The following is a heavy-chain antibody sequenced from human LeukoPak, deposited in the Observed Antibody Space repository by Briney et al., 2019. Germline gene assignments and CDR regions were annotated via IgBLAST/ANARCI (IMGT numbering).Heavy chain of an antibody. CDR1: GFTFSRYW. J-gene: IGHJ6*03. CDR2: IKQDGSEK. CDR3: ARRDCSSTSCYTRHYYMDV. Sequence: GGSLRLSCAASGFTFSRYWMSWVRQAPGKGLEWVANIKQDGSEKYYVDSVKGRFTISRDNAKNSLYLQMNSLRAEDTAVYYCARRDCSSTSCYTRHYYMDVWGKGTTVTVSS. D-gene: IGHD2-2*02. V-gene: IGHV3-7*01.